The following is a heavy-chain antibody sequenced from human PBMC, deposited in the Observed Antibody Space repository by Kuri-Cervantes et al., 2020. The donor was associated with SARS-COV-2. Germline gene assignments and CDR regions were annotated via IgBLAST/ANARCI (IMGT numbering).Heavy chain of an antibody. D-gene: IGHD6-13*01. CDR1: GYTFTGYY. CDR3: ARDDLHSSSWDFDY. V-gene: IGHV1-2*02. J-gene: IGHJ4*02. CDR2: INPNSGGT. Sequence: ASVKVCCKASGYTFTGYYMHWVRQAPGQGLEWMGWINPNSGGTNYAQKFQGRVTMTRDTSISTAYMELSRLRSDDTAVYYCARDDLHSSSWDFDYWGQGTLVTVSS.